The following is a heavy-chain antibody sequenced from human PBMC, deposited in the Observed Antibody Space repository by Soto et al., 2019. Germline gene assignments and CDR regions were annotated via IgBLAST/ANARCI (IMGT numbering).Heavy chain of an antibody. J-gene: IGHJ2*01. CDR3: ARHVAYYYDSSDWYLDL. V-gene: IGHV3-48*02. Sequence: GGSLRLSCAASGFTFSSYSMNWVRQAPGRGLEWVSYISSSSSTIYYADSVKGRFTISRDNAKNSLYLQMNSLRDEDTAVYYCARHVAYYYDSSDWYLDLWGRGTLVTVSS. CDR2: ISSSSSTI. D-gene: IGHD3-22*01. CDR1: GFTFSSYS.